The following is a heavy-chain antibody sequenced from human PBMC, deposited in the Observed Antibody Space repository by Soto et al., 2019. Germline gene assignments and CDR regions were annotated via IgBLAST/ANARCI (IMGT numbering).Heavy chain of an antibody. V-gene: IGHV4-30-2*01. CDR3: ARVPEY. CDR2: MYHSGST. Sequence: PSETLSLTCTVSGGSISSGDYSWSWIRQPPGKGLEWIGYMYHSGSTYYNPSLKGRVTISIDRSKNQFSLKLSSVTAADTAVYYCARVPEYWGQGILVTVSS. CDR1: GGSISSGDYS. J-gene: IGHJ4*02. D-gene: IGHD2-2*01.